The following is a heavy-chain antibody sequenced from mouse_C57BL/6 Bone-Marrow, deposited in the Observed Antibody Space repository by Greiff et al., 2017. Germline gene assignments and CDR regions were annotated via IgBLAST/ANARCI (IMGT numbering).Heavy chain of an antibody. CDR1: GYTFTSYW. J-gene: IGHJ2*01. D-gene: IGHD2-14*01. CDR2: IYPGSGST. V-gene: IGHV1-55*01. Sequence: QVQLQQPGAELVKPGASVKMSCKASGYTFTSYWITWVKQRPGQGLEWIGDIYPGSGSTNYNAKFKSKATLTIDTSSSTAYMQLSSLTSEDSAVYYCARDIGGFDYWGQGTTLTVSS. CDR3: ARDIGGFDY.